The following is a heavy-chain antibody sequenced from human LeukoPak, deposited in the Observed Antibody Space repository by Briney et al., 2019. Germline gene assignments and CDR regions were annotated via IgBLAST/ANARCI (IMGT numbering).Heavy chain of an antibody. CDR1: GFTFSSYG. V-gene: IGHV3-30*18. J-gene: IGHJ4*02. CDR3: TKGDGRTFGGKPDY. Sequence: GGSLRLSCAASGFTFSSYGMHWVRQAPGKGLEWVAVISDDGSNKYYGDSVKGRFTISRDNTKNTLYLQMNSLRAEDTAIYYCTKGDGRTFGGKPDYWGQGTLVTVSS. CDR2: ISDDGSNK. D-gene: IGHD4-23*01.